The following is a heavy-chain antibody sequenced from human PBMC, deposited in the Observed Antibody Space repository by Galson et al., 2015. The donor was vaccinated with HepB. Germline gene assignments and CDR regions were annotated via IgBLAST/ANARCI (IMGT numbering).Heavy chain of an antibody. D-gene: IGHD2-21*01. Sequence: SLKVACAASGFTLSDYSMHWVRQPPGKGLEWVAGISCDSSKIGHAESVRVRFTISRDNANSSLYLQMHSLRPEDKALYYCVKDDCYANSWGLLPWGRGSLVTVSS. CDR2: ISCDSSKI. J-gene: IGHJ5*02. CDR3: VKDDCYANSWGLLP. CDR1: GFTLSDYS. V-gene: IGHV3-9*01.